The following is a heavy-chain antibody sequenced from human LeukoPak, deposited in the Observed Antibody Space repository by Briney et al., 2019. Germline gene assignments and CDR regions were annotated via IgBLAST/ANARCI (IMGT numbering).Heavy chain of an antibody. CDR2: ISYDGSNK. CDR3: AKIRRIAAAGDDAFDI. CDR1: GFTFSSYG. V-gene: IGHV3-30*18. D-gene: IGHD6-13*01. Sequence: PGGSLRLSCAASGFTFSSYGMHWVRQAPGKGLEWVAVISYDGSNKYYADSVKGRFTISRDNSKNTLYLQMNSLRAEDTAVYYCAKIRRIAAAGDDAFDIWGQGTMVSVSS. J-gene: IGHJ3*02.